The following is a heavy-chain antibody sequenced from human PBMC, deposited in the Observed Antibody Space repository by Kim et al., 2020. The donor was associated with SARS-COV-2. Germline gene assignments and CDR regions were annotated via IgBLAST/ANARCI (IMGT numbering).Heavy chain of an antibody. J-gene: IGHJ6*02. V-gene: IGHV3-15*01. Sequence: GGSLRLSCAASGFTFSRAWMSWVRQAPGKGLEWVGRIKSKTDGGTADHAAPVKGRFTISRDDSRNTVYLQMNSLKTEDTAVYYCITVDRITISGVVILVWGQVTTVTVSS. CDR2: IKSKTDGGTA. CDR3: ITVDRITISGVVILV. CDR1: GFTFSRAW. D-gene: IGHD3-3*01.